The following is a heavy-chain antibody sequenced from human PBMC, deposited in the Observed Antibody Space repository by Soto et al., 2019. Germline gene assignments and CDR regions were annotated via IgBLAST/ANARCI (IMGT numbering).Heavy chain of an antibody. CDR1: GVTFSGSA. J-gene: IGHJ6*03. CDR3: TRCGYSSSSSDYYYYMDV. CDR2: IRSKANSYAT. Sequence: EVQLVESGGGLVQPGGSLKLSCAASGVTFSGSAMHWVRQASGKGLEWVGRIRSKANSYATAYAASVKGRFTISRDDSKNTAYLQMTSLKTEDTAVYYCTRCGYSSSSSDYYYYMDVWGKGTTVTVSS. V-gene: IGHV3-73*01. D-gene: IGHD6-6*01.